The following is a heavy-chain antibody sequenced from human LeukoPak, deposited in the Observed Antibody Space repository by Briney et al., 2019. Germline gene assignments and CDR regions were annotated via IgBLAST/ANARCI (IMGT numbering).Heavy chain of an antibody. CDR2: ISTSGNS. D-gene: IGHD1-26*01. CDR1: GGSFSGYY. V-gene: IGHV4-59*10. CDR3: ARMSSGSNDY. J-gene: IGHJ4*02. Sequence: PSETLSLTCAVYGGSFSGYYWSWIRQPAGKGLEWIGRISTSGNSNYNPSLKSRVTMSVDTSNNQFSLNLRSVTAADTAVYYCARMSSGSNDYWGQGTLVTVSS.